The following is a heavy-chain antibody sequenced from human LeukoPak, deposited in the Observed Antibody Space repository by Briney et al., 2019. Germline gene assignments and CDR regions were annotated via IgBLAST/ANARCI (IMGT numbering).Heavy chain of an antibody. CDR1: VYTFTSYD. D-gene: IGHD2/OR15-2a*01. CDR3: ASSMDDPYYYYYMDV. CDR2: MNPNSGNT. J-gene: IGHJ6*03. V-gene: IGHV1-8*01. Sequence: ASVKVSCKASVYTFTSYDINWVRQATGQGGEWMGWMNPNSGNTGYAQKIQARVPMTRNTSISTAYMELSSLRSEDTAVYYCASSMDDPYYYYYMDVWGKGTTVAVSS.